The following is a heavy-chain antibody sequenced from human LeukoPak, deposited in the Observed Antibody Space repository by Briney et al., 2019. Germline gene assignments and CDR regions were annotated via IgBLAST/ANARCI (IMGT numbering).Heavy chain of an antibody. CDR2: INPNSGGT. V-gene: IGHV1-2*02. D-gene: IGHD2-21*02. CDR3: ARAYRYCGGDCYSRFVGY. CDR1: GYTFTDYY. J-gene: IGHJ4*02. Sequence: ASVNVSYKASGYTFTDYYMHWVRQAPGQGLEWMGWINPNSGGTNYAQKFQGRVTMTRDTSISTVCMELSRLRSDDSGVYYCARAYRYCGGDCYSRFVGYWGQGTLVTVSS.